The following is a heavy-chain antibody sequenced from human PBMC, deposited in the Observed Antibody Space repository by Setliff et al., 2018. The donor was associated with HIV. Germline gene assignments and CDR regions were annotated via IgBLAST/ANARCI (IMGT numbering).Heavy chain of an antibody. J-gene: IGHJ4*02. CDR2: IYYSGST. CDR1: GGSFSGYY. V-gene: IGHV4-34*01. D-gene: IGHD6-6*01. Sequence: SETLSLTCAVYGGSFSGYYWGWIRQPTGKGLEWIGTIYYSGSTQYNPSFKSRVTISIDTSKNEFSLKLLSVTAADTAVYYCARMESTRPPRGLDYWGQGTLVTVSS. CDR3: ARMESTRPPRGLDY.